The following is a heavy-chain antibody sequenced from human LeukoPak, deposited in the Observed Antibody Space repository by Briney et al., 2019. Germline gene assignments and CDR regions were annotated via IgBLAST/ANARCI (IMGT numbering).Heavy chain of an antibody. D-gene: IGHD3-10*01. V-gene: IGHV3-11*01. J-gene: IGHJ4*02. CDR2: ISSSGSTI. CDR1: GFTFSDYY. Sequence: GGSLRLSCAASGFTFSDYYMSWIRQAPGKGLEWVSYISSSGSTIYYADSVKGRFTISRGNAKNSLYLQMNSLRAEDTAVYYCATERKFGQEWGYWGQGTLVTVSS. CDR3: ATERKFGQEWGY.